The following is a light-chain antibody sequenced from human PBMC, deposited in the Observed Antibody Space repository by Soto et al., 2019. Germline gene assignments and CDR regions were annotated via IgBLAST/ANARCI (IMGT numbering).Light chain of an antibody. CDR3: QQYKNWPL. J-gene: IGKJ5*01. Sequence: MMMTQSPATLSVSPGERVTLSCRTSHSVNSHVAWYQQKPGQAPRLLLYGASTRATGIPVRFNGSGFGTEFTLTISSLQSEDFAVYYCQQYKNWPLFGQGTRLEI. CDR2: GAS. CDR1: HSVNSH. V-gene: IGKV3-15*01.